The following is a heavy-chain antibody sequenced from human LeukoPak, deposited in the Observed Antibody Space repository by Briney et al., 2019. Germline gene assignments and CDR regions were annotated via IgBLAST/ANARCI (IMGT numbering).Heavy chain of an antibody. V-gene: IGHV4-39*01. J-gene: IGHJ4*02. Sequence: SETLSLTCTVSGGSISSSSYYWGWIRQPPGKGLEWIGSIYYSGSTYYNPSLKSRVTISVDTSKNQFSLKLGSVTAADTAVYYCVSLLEWLLALDYWGQGTLVTVSS. CDR3: VSLLEWLLALDY. CDR1: GGSISSSSYY. CDR2: IYYSGST. D-gene: IGHD3-3*01.